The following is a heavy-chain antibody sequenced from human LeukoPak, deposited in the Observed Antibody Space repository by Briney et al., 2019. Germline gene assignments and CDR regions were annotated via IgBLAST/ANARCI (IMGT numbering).Heavy chain of an antibody. D-gene: IGHD7-27*01. CDR2: VNPSGGST. J-gene: IGHJ4*02. V-gene: IGHV1-46*01. CDR1: GYTFTSYF. CDR3: ARGPGDLGDY. Sequence: ASVKVSCKASGYTFTSYFMHWVRQAPGQGLEWMGLVNPSGGSTNYAQEFQGRVTMTRDMSTSTVFMELDSLRSEDTAVYYCARGPGDLGDYWGQGTLVTVSS.